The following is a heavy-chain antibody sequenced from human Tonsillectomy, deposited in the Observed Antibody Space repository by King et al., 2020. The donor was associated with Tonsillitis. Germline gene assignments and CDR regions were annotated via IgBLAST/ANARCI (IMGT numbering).Heavy chain of an antibody. CDR3: ARGGRPGDTLIEAFDI. Sequence: QLQESGSGLVKPSQTLSLTCAVSGGSISSGGYSWRWIRQPPGKGLEWIGYIYHSGSTYYNPSLKSRVTISVDRSKNQFSLKLSSVSAADTAVYYCARGGRPGDTLIEAFDIWGQGTMVTVSS. J-gene: IGHJ3*02. V-gene: IGHV4-30-2*01. CDR2: IYHSGST. D-gene: IGHD3-22*01. CDR1: GGSISSGGYS.